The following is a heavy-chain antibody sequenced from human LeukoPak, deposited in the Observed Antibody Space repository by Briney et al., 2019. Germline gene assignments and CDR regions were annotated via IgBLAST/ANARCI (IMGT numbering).Heavy chain of an antibody. V-gene: IGHV3-7*01. D-gene: IGHD6-19*01. Sequence: GGSLRLSCAASGFTFSSYWMNWVRQAPGKGLEWVANIKHDGSEKYYVDSVKGRFTVSRDNAKNSLYLQMNSLRAEDTAVYYCARGGPGIAVAGRGEYWGXXTLVTVSS. CDR2: IKHDGSEK. CDR1: GFTFSSYW. CDR3: ARGGPGIAVAGRGEY. J-gene: IGHJ4*01.